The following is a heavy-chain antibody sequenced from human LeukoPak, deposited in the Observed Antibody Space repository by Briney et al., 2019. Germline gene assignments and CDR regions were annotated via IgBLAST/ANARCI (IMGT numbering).Heavy chain of an antibody. J-gene: IGHJ6*02. V-gene: IGHV3-30*02. CDR2: IRYDGSNK. Sequence: HPGGSLRLSCAASGFTFSSYGMHWVRQAPGKGLEWVAFIRYDGSNKYYADSVKGRFTISRDNSKNTLYLQMNSLRAEDTAVYYCAREHYDSSGYYYYYYGMDVWGQGTTVTVSS. D-gene: IGHD3-22*01. CDR1: GFTFSSYG. CDR3: AREHYDSSGYYYYYYGMDV.